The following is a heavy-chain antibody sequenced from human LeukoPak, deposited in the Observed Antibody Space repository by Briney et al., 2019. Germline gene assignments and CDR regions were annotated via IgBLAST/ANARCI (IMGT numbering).Heavy chain of an antibody. Sequence: SETLSLTCTVSGDSISGGTYYWGWIRQPPGKGLEWIGRFYYSGTTYYNPSLNSRFTISVDTSKNHFSLKVSSVTAADTAVYYCARRGIAAAGRENNAFDVWGQGTMVTVSS. CDR2: FYYSGTT. CDR3: ARRGIAAAGRENNAFDV. V-gene: IGHV4-39*02. D-gene: IGHD6-13*01. J-gene: IGHJ3*01. CDR1: GDSISGGTYY.